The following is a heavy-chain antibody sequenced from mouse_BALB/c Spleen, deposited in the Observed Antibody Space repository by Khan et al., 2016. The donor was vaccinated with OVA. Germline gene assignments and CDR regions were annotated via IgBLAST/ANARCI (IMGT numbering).Heavy chain of an antibody. CDR2: ISDGGSYT. V-gene: IGHV5-4*02. CDR1: GFTFSDYY. Sequence: EVELVESGGGLVKPGGSLKLSCAASGFTFSDYYMYWVRQTPEKRLEWVATISDGGSYTYYPDSVKGRFTIYRDDAKNNLYLQMSSLKSEDTAMDYCVRGYYGDPFAYWGQGTLVTVSA. CDR3: VRGYYGDPFAY. D-gene: IGHD2-13*01. J-gene: IGHJ3*01.